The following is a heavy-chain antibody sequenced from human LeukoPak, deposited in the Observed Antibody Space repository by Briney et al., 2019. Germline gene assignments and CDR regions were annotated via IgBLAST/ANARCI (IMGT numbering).Heavy chain of an antibody. J-gene: IGHJ6*02. CDR2: IDPSDSYT. Sequence: GESLRISCKGSGYSFTSYWISWVRQMPGKGLEWMGRIDPSDSYTNYSPSFQGHVTISADKSISTAYLQWSSLKASDTAMYYCAAGERYCSGGSCYWGYYYYGMDVWGQGTTVTVSS. CDR3: AAGERYCSGGSCYWGYYYYGMDV. CDR1: GYSFTSYW. D-gene: IGHD2-15*01. V-gene: IGHV5-10-1*01.